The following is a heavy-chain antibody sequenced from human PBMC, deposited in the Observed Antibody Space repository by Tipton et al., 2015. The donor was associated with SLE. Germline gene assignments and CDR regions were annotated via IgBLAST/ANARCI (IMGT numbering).Heavy chain of an antibody. J-gene: IGHJ4*02. V-gene: IGHV3-30*04. CDR3: ARGLGYSTFPAALDS. D-gene: IGHD5-12*01. CDR2: ISYDGSNK. CDR1: GFTFRSYA. Sequence: SLRLSCAASGFTFRSYAMHWVRQAPGKGLEWVAVISYDGSNKDYAGSVKGRFSISRDNSQNTLYLETNTLRDEDAAVYYCARGLGYSTFPAALDSWGQGTLVTVSS.